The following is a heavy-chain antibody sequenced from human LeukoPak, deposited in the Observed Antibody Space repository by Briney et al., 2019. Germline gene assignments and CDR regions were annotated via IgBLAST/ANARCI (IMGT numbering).Heavy chain of an antibody. CDR2: ISGSGGST. V-gene: IGHV3-23*01. CDR1: GFTFSSYA. D-gene: IGHD3-22*01. CDR3: AKRSYYYDSSGYPLGY. J-gene: IGHJ4*02. Sequence: PGGSLRLSCAASGFTFSSYAMSWVRQAPGKGLEWVSAISGSGGSTYYADSVKGRFTISRDNSKNTLYLQMNSLRAEDTAVYYCAKRSYYYDSSGYPLGYWGLGTLVTVSS.